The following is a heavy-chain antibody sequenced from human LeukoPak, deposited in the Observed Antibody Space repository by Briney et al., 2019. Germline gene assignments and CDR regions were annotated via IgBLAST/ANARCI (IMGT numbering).Heavy chain of an antibody. CDR1: GFTFSRHW. Sequence: PGGSLRLSCATSGFTFSRHWMSWVRQAPGKGLEWVANINQDGSGKSYVDSVKGRFTISRDNAKNSLYLQMNSLRSEDTAIYYCAEGTTGWGQGTLVTVSS. CDR3: AEGTTG. J-gene: IGHJ1*01. D-gene: IGHD1-1*01. V-gene: IGHV3-7*01. CDR2: INQDGSGK.